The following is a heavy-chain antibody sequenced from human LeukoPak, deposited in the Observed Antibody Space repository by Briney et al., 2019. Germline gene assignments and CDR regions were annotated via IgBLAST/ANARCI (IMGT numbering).Heavy chain of an antibody. Sequence: PSETLSLTCAVYGGSFSGYYWSWIRQLPGKGLEWIGEINHSGSTNYNPSLKSRVTISVEKSKNQFSLKLSSVTAADTAVYYCARVNSSSWYNWFDPWGQGTLVTVSS. CDR2: INHSGST. CDR1: GGSFSGYY. D-gene: IGHD6-13*01. CDR3: ARVNSSSWYNWFDP. J-gene: IGHJ5*02. V-gene: IGHV4-34*01.